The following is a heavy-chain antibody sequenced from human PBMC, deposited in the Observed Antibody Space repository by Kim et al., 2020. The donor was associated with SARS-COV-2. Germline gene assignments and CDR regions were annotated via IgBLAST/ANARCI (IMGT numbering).Heavy chain of an antibody. CDR3: ARVRGGGSYAFDI. V-gene: IGHV3-21*01. D-gene: IGHD1-26*01. J-gene: IGHJ3*02. Sequence: GGSLRLSCAASGFTFSSYSMNWVRQAPGKGLEWVSSISSSSSYIYYADSVKGRFTISRDNAKNSLYLQMNSLRAEDTAVYYCARVRGGGSYAFDIWGQGTMVTVSS. CDR1: GFTFSSYS. CDR2: ISSSSSYI.